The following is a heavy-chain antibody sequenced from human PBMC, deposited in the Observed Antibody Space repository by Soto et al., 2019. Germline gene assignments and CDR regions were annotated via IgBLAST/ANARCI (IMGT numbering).Heavy chain of an antibody. D-gene: IGHD3-22*01. Sequence: QSGGSLRLSCAASGFTFSSNAMTWVRQAPGKGLEWVSAISSSGGSTYYADSVKGRFTISRDNSKSTLYLQLNSLRAEDTAVYYCAKDPPDTMIVVVNLGPPQHWGQGTLVTVSS. CDR1: GFTFSSNA. V-gene: IGHV3-23*01. J-gene: IGHJ1*01. CDR2: ISSSGGST. CDR3: AKDPPDTMIVVVNLGPPQH.